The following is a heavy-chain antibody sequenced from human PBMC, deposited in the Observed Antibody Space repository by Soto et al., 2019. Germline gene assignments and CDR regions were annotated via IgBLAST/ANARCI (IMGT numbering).Heavy chain of an antibody. CDR3: AREPLIGTTEYGLDV. D-gene: IGHD1-7*01. Sequence: EVQLVESGGGLVQPGGSLRLSCAASAFTFSTYWMHWVRQPPGKGLVWVSRINNDGSNTAYADSVKGRFTLSRDNAERTLYLQMNRLRAEATAVEYCAREPLIGTTEYGLDVWGQGTTVSVSS. V-gene: IGHV3-74*01. CDR1: AFTFSTYW. CDR2: INNDGSNT. J-gene: IGHJ6*02.